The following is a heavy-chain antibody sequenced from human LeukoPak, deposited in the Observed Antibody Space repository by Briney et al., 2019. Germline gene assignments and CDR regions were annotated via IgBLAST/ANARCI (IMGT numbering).Heavy chain of an antibody. J-gene: IGHJ4*02. Sequence: GGSLRLSCAASGFAFTSFTMNWVRQTPGKGLEWVSSISGTGGSTYYADSVKGRFTISRDNSRNTLYLQMSSLRAEDTAVYYCAKDHGVAVTGMYYWGQGTLVTASS. D-gene: IGHD6-19*01. CDR1: GFAFTSFT. CDR2: ISGTGGST. CDR3: AKDHGVAVTGMYY. V-gene: IGHV3-23*01.